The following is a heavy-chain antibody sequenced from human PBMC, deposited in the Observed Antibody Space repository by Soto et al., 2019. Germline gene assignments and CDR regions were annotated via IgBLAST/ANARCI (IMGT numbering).Heavy chain of an antibody. D-gene: IGHD6-6*01. CDR2: ISGSGGST. J-gene: IGHJ6*02. Sequence: GGSLTLSSAASGFTFSSYAMSWVRQAPGKGLEWVSSISGSGGSTYYADSVKGRFTISRDNSKNTLVLRMNSLRAEDKDAYDRAKDRADRRIAHYDMDVWGQGTTVNVAS. CDR1: GFTFSSYA. V-gene: IGHV3-23*01. CDR3: AKDRADRRIAHYDMDV.